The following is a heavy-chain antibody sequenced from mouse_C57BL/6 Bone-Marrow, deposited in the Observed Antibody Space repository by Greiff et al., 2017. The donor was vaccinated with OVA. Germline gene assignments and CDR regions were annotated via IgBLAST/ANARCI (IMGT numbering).Heavy chain of an antibody. CDR3: ARHRGGYYFDD. CDR2: INPGSGGN. CDR1: GYAFTNYL. V-gene: IGHV1-54*01. Sequence: VQLQQSGAELVRPGTSVKVSCKASGYAFTNYLIEWVKQRPGQGLEWIGVINPGSGGNNYNEKFKGKATLTADQSSSTAYMQLSSLTSEDAAVYFCARHRGGYYFDDWGQGTTLTVSS. J-gene: IGHJ2*01.